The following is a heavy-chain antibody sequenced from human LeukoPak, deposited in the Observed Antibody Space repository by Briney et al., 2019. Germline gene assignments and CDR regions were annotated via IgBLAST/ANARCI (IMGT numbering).Heavy chain of an antibody. CDR3: AVDSSGSNDAFDI. J-gene: IGHJ3*02. CDR2: IYSGGST. V-gene: IGHV3-53*01. Sequence: GGSLRLSCAASGFTVSSNYMSRVRQAPGKGLEWVSVIYSGGSTYYADSVKGRSTISRDNSKNTLYLQMNSLRAEDTAVYYCAVDSSGSNDAFDIWGQGTMVTVSS. CDR1: GFTVSSNY. D-gene: IGHD3-22*01.